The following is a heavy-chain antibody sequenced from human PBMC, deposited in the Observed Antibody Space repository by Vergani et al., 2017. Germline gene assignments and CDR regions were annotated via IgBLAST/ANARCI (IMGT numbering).Heavy chain of an antibody. J-gene: IGHJ6*02. CDR3: GMYCNSPTCGTHPRVQNYGMDV. D-gene: IGHD2-2*01. V-gene: IGHV3-20*04. CDR1: GVTFDDYG. Sequence: EVQLVESGGGVVRPGGSPRLSCAASGVTFDDYGMSWVRQAPGKGLEWVSGINWHGGSTGYADSVKGRFTISRDNAKNSLYLQMNSLRAEDTALYYCGMYCNSPTCGTHPRVQNYGMDVWGQGTTVTVSS. CDR2: INWHGGST.